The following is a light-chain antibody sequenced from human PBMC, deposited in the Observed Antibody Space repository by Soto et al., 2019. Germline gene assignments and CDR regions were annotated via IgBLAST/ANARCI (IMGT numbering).Light chain of an antibody. CDR1: SSDIGIYKY. Sequence: QSVLTQPASVSGSPAQSIAISCTGSSSDIGIYKYVSWYQQHPGKVPKLIIYGVTNRPSGVSNRFSGSKSGTPASLTISGLQAEDEADYYCSSYTTSSTRVFGPGTKVTVL. CDR3: SSYTTSSTRV. CDR2: GVT. J-gene: IGLJ1*01. V-gene: IGLV2-14*01.